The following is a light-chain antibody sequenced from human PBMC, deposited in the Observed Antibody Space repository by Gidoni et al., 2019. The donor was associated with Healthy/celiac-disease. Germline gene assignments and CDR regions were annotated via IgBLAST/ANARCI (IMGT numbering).Light chain of an antibody. Sequence: QSVLTQPPSASGTPGHRVTTSCSGSSSNIGSNTVNWYQQLPGTAPKLLIYSNNQRPSGVPDRFSGSKSGTSASLAISGRQSEDEADYYCAAWDDSLNGVVFGGGTKLTVL. J-gene: IGLJ2*01. CDR3: AAWDDSLNGVV. V-gene: IGLV1-44*01. CDR2: SNN. CDR1: SSNIGSNT.